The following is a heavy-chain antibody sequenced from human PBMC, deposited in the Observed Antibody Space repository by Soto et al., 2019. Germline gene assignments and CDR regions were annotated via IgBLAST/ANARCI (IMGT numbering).Heavy chain of an antibody. V-gene: IGHV4-59*08. Sequence: PSETLSLTCTVSGGSISSYYWSWIRQPPGKGLEWIGYIYYSGSSNYNPSLKSRVTISGDTSKNQFSLKLTSVTAADTAVYYCARHVSDVYYYDSSGFNWFDLWGQGTLVTVSS. J-gene: IGHJ5*02. CDR3: ARHVSDVYYYDSSGFNWFDL. CDR2: IYYSGSS. D-gene: IGHD3-22*01. CDR1: GGSISSYY.